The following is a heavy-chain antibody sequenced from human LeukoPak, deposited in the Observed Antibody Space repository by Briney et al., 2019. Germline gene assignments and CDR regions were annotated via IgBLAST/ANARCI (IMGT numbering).Heavy chain of an antibody. J-gene: IGHJ4*02. CDR3: ARDVGYCSGGSCYSRRRVIDY. CDR2: ISAYNGNT. V-gene: IGHV1-18*01. Sequence: GASVKVSCKASGYTFTSYGISWVRQAPGQGLEWMGWISAYNGNTNYAQKLQGRVTMTTDTSTSTAYMELRSLRSDDTAVYYCARDVGYCSGGSCYSRRRVIDYWGQGTLVTVSS. CDR1: GYTFTSYG. D-gene: IGHD2-15*01.